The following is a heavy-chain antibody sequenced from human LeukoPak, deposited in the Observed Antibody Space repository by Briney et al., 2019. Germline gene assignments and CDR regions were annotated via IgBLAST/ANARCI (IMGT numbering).Heavy chain of an antibody. CDR1: GFTLNNAW. CDR2: IKRETDGGTV. V-gene: IGHV3-15*01. D-gene: IGHD1-26*01. Sequence: PGGSLRLSCAASGFTLNNAWMSWVRQAPGKGLEWLGRIKRETDGGTVDYAAPVKGRFTISRDDSRNTLYLQMDSLRAEDTAVYYCAREVGATTPFDYWGQGTLVTVSS. J-gene: IGHJ4*02. CDR3: AREVGATTPFDY.